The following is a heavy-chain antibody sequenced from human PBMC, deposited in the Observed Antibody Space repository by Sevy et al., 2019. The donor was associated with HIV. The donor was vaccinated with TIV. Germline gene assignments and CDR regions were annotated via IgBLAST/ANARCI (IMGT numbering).Heavy chain of an antibody. CDR2: INHSGST. Sequence: SETLSLTCAVYGGSFSGYYWSWIRQPPGKGLEWIGEINHSGSTNYNPSLKSRVTISVDTSKNQFSLKLSSVTAADTAVYYCGRIRGYSYGYRGGFAFDIWGQGTMVTVSS. CDR1: GGSFSGYY. V-gene: IGHV4-34*01. D-gene: IGHD5-18*01. CDR3: GRIRGYSYGYRGGFAFDI. J-gene: IGHJ3*02.